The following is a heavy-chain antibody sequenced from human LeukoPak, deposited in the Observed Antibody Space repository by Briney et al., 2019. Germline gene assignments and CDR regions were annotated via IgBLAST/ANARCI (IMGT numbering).Heavy chain of an antibody. D-gene: IGHD3-10*01. CDR1: GGSISRGDYY. CDR2: IYYSGST. V-gene: IGHV4-30-4*01. CDR3: ARPYYGPPYHYYFDY. J-gene: IGHJ4*02. Sequence: KTSQTLSLTYTLSGGSISRGDYYWSWIRQPPGKGLEWIGYIYYSGSTYYNPSLKSRVTISVDTSKNPFSLKLSSVTAADTAVYYCARPYYGPPYHYYFDYWGQGTLVTVSS.